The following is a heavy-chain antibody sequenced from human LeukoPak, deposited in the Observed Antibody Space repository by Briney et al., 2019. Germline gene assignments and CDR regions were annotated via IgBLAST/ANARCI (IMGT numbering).Heavy chain of an antibody. D-gene: IGHD6-13*01. J-gene: IGHJ6*03. CDR2: INHSGST. Sequence: PSETLSLTCAVYGGSFSGYYWSWIRQPPGKGLEWIGEINHSGSTNYNPSLKSRVTISVDTSKNQFSLKLSSVTAADTAVYYCARETASWSKPYYYYYMDVWGKGTTVTVSS. CDR1: GGSFSGYY. V-gene: IGHV4-34*01. CDR3: ARETASWSKPYYYYYMDV.